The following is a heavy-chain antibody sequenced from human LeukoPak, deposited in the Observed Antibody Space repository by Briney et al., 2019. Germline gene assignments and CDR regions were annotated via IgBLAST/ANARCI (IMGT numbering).Heavy chain of an antibody. V-gene: IGHV3-7*01. J-gene: IGHJ5*02. CDR3: VKDRYCSSTSCYRWFDP. Sequence: GGSLRLSCAVSGFTFSNYWMSWVRQAPGKGLEWVANIKQDGYEKYYVDSVKGRFTISRDNAKNSLYLQMDSLRAEDTAVYYCVKDRYCSSTSCYRWFDPWGQGTLVTVSS. D-gene: IGHD2-2*01. CDR1: GFTFSNYW. CDR2: IKQDGYEK.